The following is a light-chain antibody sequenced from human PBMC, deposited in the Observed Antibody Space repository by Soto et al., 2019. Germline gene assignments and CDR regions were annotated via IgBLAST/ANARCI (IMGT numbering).Light chain of an antibody. CDR1: SSNIGNNA. Sequence: QSVLTQPPSVSEAPRQRVTISCSGSSSNIGNNAVNWYQQLPGKAPKLLIYYDDLLPSGVSDRFSGSKSGISASLAISGLQSEDEADYYCAAWDDSLNGPVFGGGTKLTVL. CDR3: AAWDDSLNGPV. V-gene: IGLV1-36*01. CDR2: YDD. J-gene: IGLJ2*01.